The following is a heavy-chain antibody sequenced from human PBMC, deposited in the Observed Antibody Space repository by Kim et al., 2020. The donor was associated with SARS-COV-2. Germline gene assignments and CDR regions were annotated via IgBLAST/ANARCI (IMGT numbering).Heavy chain of an antibody. Sequence: GKGNKIYSQKFQGRVTFTTDTSASTAYMELSFLRSEDSAVYYCLGGFYFDYWGQGTLVTVSS. V-gene: IGHV1-3*01. D-gene: IGHD3-16*01. CDR2: GKGNK. J-gene: IGHJ4*02. CDR3: LGGFYFDY.